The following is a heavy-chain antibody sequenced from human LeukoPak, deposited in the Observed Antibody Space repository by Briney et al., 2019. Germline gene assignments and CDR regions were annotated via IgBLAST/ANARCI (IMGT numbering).Heavy chain of an antibody. CDR3: ARDEYQLPHFDY. J-gene: IGHJ4*02. D-gene: IGHD2-2*01. CDR1: GFTFSSYS. V-gene: IGHV3-21*01. CDR2: ISSSSSYI. Sequence: GGSLRLSCAASGFTFSSYSMNWVRQAPGKGLEWVSSISSSSSYIYYADSVKGRFTISRDNAKNSLYLQMNSLRAEDTAVYCCARDEYQLPHFDYWGQGTLVTVSS.